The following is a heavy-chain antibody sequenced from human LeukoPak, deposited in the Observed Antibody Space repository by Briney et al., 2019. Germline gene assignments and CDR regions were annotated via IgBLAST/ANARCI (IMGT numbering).Heavy chain of an antibody. CDR1: GFTFSSYS. D-gene: IGHD5-24*01. V-gene: IGHV3-21*01. Sequence: KTGGSLRLSCAASGFTFSSYSMNWVRQAPGKGLEWVSSISSGSSCIYYADSVKGRFTISRDNAKNSLYLQMNSLRAEDTAVYYCARDRSLLSRGGYSRTGGHYFDYWGQGTLVTVSS. J-gene: IGHJ4*02. CDR3: ARDRSLLSRGGYSRTGGHYFDY. CDR2: ISSGSSCI.